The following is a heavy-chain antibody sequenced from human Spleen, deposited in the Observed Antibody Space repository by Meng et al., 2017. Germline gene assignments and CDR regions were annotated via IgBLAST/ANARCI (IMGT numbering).Heavy chain of an antibody. CDR3: ANYDSSGYYGLDAFDI. Sequence: SVKVSCKASGGTFSTYAVSWVRQAPGQGLEWMGGIIPIFGTTNYAQKFQGRVTITADESTSTAYMELSSLRSEDTAVYYCANYDSSGYYGLDAFDIWGQGTMVTVSS. V-gene: IGHV1-69*13. J-gene: IGHJ3*02. CDR1: GGTFSTYA. D-gene: IGHD3-22*01. CDR2: IIPIFGTT.